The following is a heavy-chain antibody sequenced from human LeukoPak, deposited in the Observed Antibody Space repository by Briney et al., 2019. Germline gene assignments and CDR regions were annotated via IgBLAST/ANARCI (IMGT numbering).Heavy chain of an antibody. CDR1: GFTFSNYN. J-gene: IGHJ4*02. CDR3: ARGLMTTLGY. D-gene: IGHD4-11*01. V-gene: IGHV3-48*04. Sequence: PGGSLRLSCAASGFTFSNYNMNWVRQAPGKGLEWVSYINAVSSAIYYADSVKGRFTISRDNAKNSLYLQMNSLSAEDTAVYYCARGLMTTLGYWGQGTLVTVSS. CDR2: INAVSSAI.